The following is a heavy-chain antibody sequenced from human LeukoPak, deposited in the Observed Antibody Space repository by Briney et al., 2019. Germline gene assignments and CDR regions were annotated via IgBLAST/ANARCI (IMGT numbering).Heavy chain of an antibody. CDR1: GYIFTNYH. CDR3: ARDRYDSLRGWFDP. V-gene: IGHV1-18*01. J-gene: IGHJ5*02. D-gene: IGHD3-16*01. CDR2: ISGYNGNT. Sequence: ASVKVSCKASGYIFTNYHINWVRQAPGQGLEWMGWISGYNGNTKYAQKLQGRVTMTTDTSTSTAYMELRSLRSDDTAMYYCARDRYDSLRGWFDPWGQGTLVTVSS.